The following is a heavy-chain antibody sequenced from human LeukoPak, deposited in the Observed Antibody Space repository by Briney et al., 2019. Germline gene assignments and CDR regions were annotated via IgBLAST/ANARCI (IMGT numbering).Heavy chain of an antibody. CDR3: ARQKCTSTSCLTKNAFDI. V-gene: IGHV4-4*09. J-gene: IGHJ3*02. D-gene: IGHD2-2*01. CDR1: ASISSYY. Sequence: SETLSLTCTVSASISSYYWSWIRQPPGKGLEWIGYIYTSGSTNYNPSLKSRVTISVATSKNQFSLDLSSLTAADTAVYYCARQKCTSTSCLTKNAFDIWGQGTMVTVSS. CDR2: IYTSGST.